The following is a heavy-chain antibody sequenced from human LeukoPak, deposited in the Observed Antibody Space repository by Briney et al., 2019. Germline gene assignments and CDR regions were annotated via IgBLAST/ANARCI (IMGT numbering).Heavy chain of an antibody. Sequence: AGGSLTLSCAASGFTFSSYDMHWVRQPPGKGLEWVADIWDDGSNKYYADSVKVRFTISRDNSKNTHYLQMNSLGAEYTAVYYCVSGPAPYSSTPADCWGEGTLVTVSS. CDR2: IWDDGSNK. D-gene: IGHD6-13*01. CDR1: GFTFSSYD. CDR3: VSGPAPYSSTPADC. V-gene: IGHV3-33*01. J-gene: IGHJ4*02.